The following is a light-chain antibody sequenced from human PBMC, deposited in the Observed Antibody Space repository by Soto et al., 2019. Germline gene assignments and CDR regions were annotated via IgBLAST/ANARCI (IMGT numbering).Light chain of an antibody. CDR3: SSYSSRSTYV. V-gene: IGLV2-14*01. J-gene: IGLJ1*01. Sequence: QSVLTQPASVSGSPGQSITISCTGTSSDVGGYNFVSWYQQHPGKAPKLMIYGVSNRASGFSDRFSASKSGNTASLTISSLQPGDEAYYYCSSYSSRSTYVFGTGTKLTVL. CDR1: SSDVGGYNF. CDR2: GVS.